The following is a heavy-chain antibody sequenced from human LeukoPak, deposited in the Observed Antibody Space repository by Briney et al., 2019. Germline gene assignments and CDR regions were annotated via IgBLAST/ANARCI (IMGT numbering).Heavy chain of an antibody. V-gene: IGHV3-21*01. CDR1: GFTFSSYS. D-gene: IGHD6-19*01. CDR3: ARVEPTYSSGWYADH. J-gene: IGHJ4*02. Sequence: PGGSLRLSCAASGFTFSSYSMNWVRQAPGKGLEWVSSISSSSSSYIYYADSVKGRFTISRDNAKNSLYLQMNSLRAEDTAVYYCARVEPTYSSGWYADHWGQGTLVTVSS. CDR2: ISSSSSSYI.